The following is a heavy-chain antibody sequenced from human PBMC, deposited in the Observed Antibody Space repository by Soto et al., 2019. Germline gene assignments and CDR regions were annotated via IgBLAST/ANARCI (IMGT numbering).Heavy chain of an antibody. CDR3: ARDRSYWSLLTDH. CDR2: LWSNGITR. Sequence: GGSLRLSCTASGFSLSRYGLHWIRQAPGKGLEWVAGLWSNGITRSCADSVKGRFTISRDTSENMLYLQMNSLGAEDTAVYYCARDRSYWSLLTDHWGQGTLVTVSS. CDR1: GFSLSRYG. V-gene: IGHV3-33*01. J-gene: IGHJ4*02. D-gene: IGHD2-8*02.